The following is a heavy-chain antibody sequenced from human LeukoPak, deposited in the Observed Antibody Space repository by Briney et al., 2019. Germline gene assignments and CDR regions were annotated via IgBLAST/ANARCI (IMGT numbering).Heavy chain of an antibody. CDR1: GYTFTTYG. CDR2: TSAYNDKT. D-gene: IGHD1-1*01. Sequence: ASVKVSCKASGYTFTTYGISWVRQAPGQGLEWMGWTSAYNDKTKYAQKLEGRVTMTTDTSTSTAYMEMRSLRSDDMAVYYCARGTYFDYWGQGTLVTVSS. J-gene: IGHJ4*02. CDR3: ARGTYFDY. V-gene: IGHV1-18*03.